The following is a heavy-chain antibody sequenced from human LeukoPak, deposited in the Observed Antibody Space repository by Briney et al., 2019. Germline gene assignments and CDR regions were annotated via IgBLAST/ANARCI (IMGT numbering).Heavy chain of an antibody. Sequence: SETLSLTCTVSRGSISSYYWSWIRQPPGKGLEWIGYIHNSGSTNHNPSLKSRVTISVDTSKNQFSLKLSSVTAADTAVYYCARDLITSGGVIATDFWGQGTLVTVSS. J-gene: IGHJ4*02. V-gene: IGHV4-59*01. D-gene: IGHD3-16*02. CDR2: IHNSGST. CDR1: RGSISSYY. CDR3: ARDLITSGGVIATDF.